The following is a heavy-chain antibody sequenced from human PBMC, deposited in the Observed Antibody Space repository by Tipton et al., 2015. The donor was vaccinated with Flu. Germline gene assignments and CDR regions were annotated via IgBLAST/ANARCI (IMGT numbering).Heavy chain of an antibody. CDR3: ARGDYSNYVSDPKSWFDP. Sequence: TLSLTCTVSGDSISSDYHWGWIRQFPGRGLEWIGSMSHGGRTYYNPSLKSRVTISADTWKTQFSLKLGSVTAADAAVYFCARGDYSNYVSDPKSWFDPWGQGILVTVSS. V-gene: IGHV4-38-2*02. CDR2: MSHGGRT. CDR1: GDSISSDYH. D-gene: IGHD4-11*01. J-gene: IGHJ5*02.